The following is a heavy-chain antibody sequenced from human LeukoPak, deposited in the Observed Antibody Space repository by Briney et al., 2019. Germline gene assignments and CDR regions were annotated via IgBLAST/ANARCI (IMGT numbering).Heavy chain of an antibody. CDR1: GFTFSDYY. CDR3: ARAYPYYDSSGYPVYYFDY. D-gene: IGHD3-22*01. V-gene: IGHV3-11*01. Sequence: PGGSLRLSCAASGFTFSDYYMSWIRQAPGKGLEWVSYISSSGSTIYYADSVKGRFTISRDNAKNSLYLQMNSLRAEDTAVYYCARAYPYYDSSGYPVYYFDYWGQGTLSPSPQ. J-gene: IGHJ4*02. CDR2: ISSSGSTI.